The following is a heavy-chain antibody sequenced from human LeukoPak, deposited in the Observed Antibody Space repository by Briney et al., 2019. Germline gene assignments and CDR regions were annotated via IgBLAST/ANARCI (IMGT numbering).Heavy chain of an antibody. J-gene: IGHJ6*02. CDR1: GYTFNNYG. CDR3: ARARVASHPFYYYAMDV. V-gene: IGHV1-2*02. D-gene: IGHD5-12*01. CDR2: VDPNTGDT. Sequence: ASVKVSCKASGYTFNNYGISWVRQAPGQGLEWMGSVDPNTGDTNYPQNFQGRVTMTRDTSISTAYMELSSLRYDDTAVYYCARARVASHPFYYYAMDVWGQGTTVTVSS.